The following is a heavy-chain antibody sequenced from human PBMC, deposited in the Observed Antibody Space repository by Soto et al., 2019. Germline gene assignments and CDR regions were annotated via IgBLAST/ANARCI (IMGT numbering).Heavy chain of an antibody. CDR2: ISSSSSYI. CDR1: GFTFSNYA. V-gene: IGHV3-21*01. D-gene: IGHD5-18*01. Sequence: GGSLRLSCAASGFTFSNYAMSWVRQAPGKGLEWVSSISSSSSYIYYADSVKGRFTISRDNAKNSLYLQMNSLRAEDTAVYYCAKSGYSYFFQHWGQGTLVTVSS. CDR3: AKSGYSYFFQH. J-gene: IGHJ1*01.